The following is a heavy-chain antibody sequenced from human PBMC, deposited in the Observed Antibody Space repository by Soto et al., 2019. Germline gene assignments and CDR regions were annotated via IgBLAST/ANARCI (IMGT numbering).Heavy chain of an antibody. J-gene: IGHJ4*02. CDR3: AKNPGYYYDSTGYHFDY. V-gene: IGHV3-23*01. Sequence: PGGSLRLSCAASEFTFSNYAMSWARQAPGKGLEWVSAISYGGGTTYYADSVKGRFTISRDNSKNTLYLQMNSLRAEDTAVYYWAKNPGYYYDSTGYHFDYWGQGTLVTVSS. CDR1: EFTFSNYA. CDR2: ISYGGGTT. D-gene: IGHD3-22*01.